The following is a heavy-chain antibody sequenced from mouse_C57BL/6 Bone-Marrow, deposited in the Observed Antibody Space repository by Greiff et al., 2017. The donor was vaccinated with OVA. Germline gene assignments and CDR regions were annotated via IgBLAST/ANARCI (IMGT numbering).Heavy chain of an antibody. CDR2: IYPGSGST. V-gene: IGHV1-55*01. CDR1: GYTFTSYW. Sequence: QVQLKQPGAELVKPGASVKMSCKASGYTFTSYWITWVKQRPGQGLEWIGDIYPGSGSTNYNEKFKSKATLTVDTSSSTAYMQLSSLTSEDSAVYYCASEDYSYAMDYWGQGTSVTVSS. J-gene: IGHJ4*01. CDR3: ASEDYSYAMDY. D-gene: IGHD1-1*01.